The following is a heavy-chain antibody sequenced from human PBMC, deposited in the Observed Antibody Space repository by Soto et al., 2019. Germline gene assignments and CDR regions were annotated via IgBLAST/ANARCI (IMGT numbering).Heavy chain of an antibody. Sequence: ASVKVSCKASGYTFTTYYIHWVRQAPQAPGQGLEWMGIINPSSGSTSYAQKFQGRVTMTRDTSTSTVYMELSSLRSEDTALYYCARAPFASGSGWYDYWGQGTLVTVSS. J-gene: IGHJ4*02. CDR1: GYTFTTYY. CDR3: ARAPFASGSGWYDY. D-gene: IGHD6-19*01. V-gene: IGHV1-46*03. CDR2: INPSSGST.